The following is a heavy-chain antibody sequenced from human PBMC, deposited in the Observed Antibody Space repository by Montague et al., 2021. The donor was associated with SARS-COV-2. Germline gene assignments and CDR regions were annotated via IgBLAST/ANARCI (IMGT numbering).Heavy chain of an antibody. CDR3: ARRGSSVWGVTVSAELDY. J-gene: IGHJ4*02. Sequence: SETLSLTCTVSGASISSRSYYWGWIRQPPGKGLEWIGFKYYSGSTYYNPTLKSRVTISVDTSKNQFSLKLGSVTTADTAVYYCARRGSSVWGVTVSAELDYWGQGILVIVSS. V-gene: IGHV4-39*01. CDR1: GASISSRSYY. D-gene: IGHD3-10*01. CDR2: KYYSGST.